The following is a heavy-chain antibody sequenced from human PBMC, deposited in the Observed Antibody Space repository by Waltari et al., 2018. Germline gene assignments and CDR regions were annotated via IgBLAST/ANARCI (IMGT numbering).Heavy chain of an antibody. Sequence: QVQLVQSGAEVKKPGASVKVSCKASGYTFTGYYMHWVRQAPGQGLEWLGRTYYRSQWRNDYALSVKGRITVNPDTSKNHFSLQLDSVTPDDTAVYYCARGKFTAFDIWGQGTMVTVSS. V-gene: IGHV1-2*02. CDR3: ARGKFTAFDI. J-gene: IGHJ3*02. CDR2: TYYRSQWRN. CDR1: GYTFTGYY.